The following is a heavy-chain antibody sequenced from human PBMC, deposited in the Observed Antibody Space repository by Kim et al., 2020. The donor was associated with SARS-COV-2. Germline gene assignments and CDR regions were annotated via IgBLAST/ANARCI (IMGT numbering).Heavy chain of an antibody. D-gene: IGHD3-22*01. CDR2: INAGNGNT. J-gene: IGHJ4*02. CDR3: AREGDKYYYDSSGPPNY. CDR1: GYTFTSYA. V-gene: IGHV1-3*01. Sequence: ASVKVSCKASGYTFTSYAMHWVRQAPGQRLEWMGWINAGNGNTKYSQKFQGRVTITRDTSASTAYMELSSLRSEDTAVYYCAREGDKYYYDSSGPPNYWGQGTLVTVSS.